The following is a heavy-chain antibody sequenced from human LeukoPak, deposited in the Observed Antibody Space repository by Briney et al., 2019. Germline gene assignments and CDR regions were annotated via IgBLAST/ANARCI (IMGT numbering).Heavy chain of an antibody. CDR1: GFTFTNYG. D-gene: IGHD6-13*01. CDR3: AKDQPRIAAATPDY. J-gene: IGHJ4*02. V-gene: IGHV3-33*06. Sequence: PGRSLRLSCVASGFTFTNYGLHWVRQAPGKGLEWLAVIWFDGSNRYYADSVKGRFTISRDNAKNTLYLQMNSLRVEDTAVYYCAKDQPRIAAATPDYWGQGTLVTVSS. CDR2: IWFDGSNR.